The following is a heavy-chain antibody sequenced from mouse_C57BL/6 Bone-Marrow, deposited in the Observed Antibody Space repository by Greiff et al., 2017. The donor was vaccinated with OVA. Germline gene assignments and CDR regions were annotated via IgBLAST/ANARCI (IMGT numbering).Heavy chain of an antibody. CDR1: GYSFTSYY. D-gene: IGHD2-4*01. CDR3: ARSDYDGGAGFDY. V-gene: IGHV1-66*01. Sequence: QVQLQQSGPELVKPGASVKISCKASGYSFTSYYIHWVKQRPGQGLEWIGWIYPGSGNTKYNEKFKGKATLTADTSSSTAYMQLSSLTSEDSAVYYCARSDYDGGAGFDYWGQGTLVTVSA. CDR2: IYPGSGNT. J-gene: IGHJ3*01.